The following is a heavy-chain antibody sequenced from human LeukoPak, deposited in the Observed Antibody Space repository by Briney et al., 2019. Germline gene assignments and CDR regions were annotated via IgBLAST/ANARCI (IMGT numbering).Heavy chain of an antibody. CDR2: IYYSGST. CDR1: GDSISSSSSY. CDR3: ARVRSGTLFYYYYYMDV. D-gene: IGHD1-7*01. Sequence: PSETLSLTCTVSGDSISSSSSYWGWIRQPPGEGLEWIGSIYYSGSTYYNTSLKSRVTISVDTSKNQFSLKLSSVTAADTAVYYCARVRSGTLFYYYYYMDVWGKGTTVTVSS. V-gene: IGHV4-39*07. J-gene: IGHJ6*03.